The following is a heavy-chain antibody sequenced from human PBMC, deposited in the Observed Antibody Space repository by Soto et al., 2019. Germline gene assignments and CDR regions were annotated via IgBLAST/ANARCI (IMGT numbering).Heavy chain of an antibody. CDR3: AKGGANWYFEY. J-gene: IGHJ4*02. CDR2: IMGSGGRT. CDR1: GFSFSSFP. Sequence: EVQLLESGGGLVQPGGSLRLSCAASGFSFSSFPMSWVRQAPGKGLESVSVIMGSGGRTYYADSVQGRFTTSRDDSKSKVFLQMTGLRADDTATDYCAKGGANWYFEYRGQGTLVTVTS. V-gene: IGHV3-23*01. D-gene: IGHD1-1*01.